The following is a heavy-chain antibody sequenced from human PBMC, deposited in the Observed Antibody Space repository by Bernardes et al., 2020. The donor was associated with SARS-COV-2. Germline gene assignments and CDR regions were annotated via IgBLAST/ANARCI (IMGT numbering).Heavy chain of an antibody. CDR2: ISWNSGSI. CDR3: APMGFSGYGTTHLFDY. D-gene: IGHD5-12*01. J-gene: IGHJ4*02. CDR1: GFTFDDYA. V-gene: IGHV3-9*01. Sequence: GGSLRLSCAASGFTFDDYAMHWVRQAPGKGLEWVSGISWNSGSIGYADSVKGRFTISRDNAKNSLYLQMNSLRAEDTALYYCAPMGFSGYGTTHLFDYWGQGTLVTVSS.